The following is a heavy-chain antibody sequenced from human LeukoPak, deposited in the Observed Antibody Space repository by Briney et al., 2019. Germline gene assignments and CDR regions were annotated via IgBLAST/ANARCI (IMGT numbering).Heavy chain of an antibody. J-gene: IGHJ4*02. V-gene: IGHV3-74*01. D-gene: IGHD3-10*01. CDR1: GFTFSSYW. CDR2: INSYGSST. Sequence: GGSLRLSCAASGFTFSSYWMHWVRQAPGKGLVGLLHINSYGSSTRYADSVKGRFTISRDNAKNTLYLQMNSRRAEDTAVYSCASALGPGSPCVYWGQGTLVTVSS. CDR3: ASALGPGSPCVY.